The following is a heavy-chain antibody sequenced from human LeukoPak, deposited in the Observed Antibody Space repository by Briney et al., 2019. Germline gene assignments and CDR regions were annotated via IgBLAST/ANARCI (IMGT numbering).Heavy chain of an antibody. Sequence: GASVKVSCKASGYTFTGYYMHWVRQAPGQGLEWMGWINPNSGSTNYAQKFQGRVTMTRDTSISTAYMELSSLRSEDTAVYYCARGGIVGATYYWGQGTLVTVSS. CDR2: INPNSGST. D-gene: IGHD1-26*01. V-gene: IGHV1-2*02. CDR1: GYTFTGYY. J-gene: IGHJ4*02. CDR3: ARGGIVGATYY.